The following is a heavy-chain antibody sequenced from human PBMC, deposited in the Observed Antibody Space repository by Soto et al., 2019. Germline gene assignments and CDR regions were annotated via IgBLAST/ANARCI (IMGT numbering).Heavy chain of an antibody. D-gene: IGHD6-13*01. J-gene: IGHJ6*02. CDR2: INAGNGNT. CDR3: AREGGSSSWYPLYYYYGMDV. V-gene: IGHV1-3*01. CDR1: GYTFTSYA. Sequence: ASVKVSCKASGYTFTSYAMHWVRQAPGQRLEWMGWINAGNGNTKYSQKFQGRVTITRDTSASTAYVELSSLRSEDTAVYYCAREGGSSSWYPLYYYYGMDVWGQGTTVTVSS.